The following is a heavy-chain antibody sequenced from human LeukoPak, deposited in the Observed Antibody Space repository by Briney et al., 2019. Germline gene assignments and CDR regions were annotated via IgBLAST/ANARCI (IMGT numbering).Heavy chain of an antibody. D-gene: IGHD5-12*01. J-gene: IGHJ4*02. V-gene: IGHV4-4*09. CDR2: ISSSGSV. CDR3: ARIPLGYSGAYYFDY. Sequence: SETLSLTCTVSRGSISGSIRSYDWSCLRQGPGKGLEWIGYISSSGSVNDNPSLRSRVTISVDTSKNQFFLNLSSVSAADTAVYYCARIPLGYSGAYYFDYWGQGTLVTVSP. CDR1: RGSISGSIRSYD.